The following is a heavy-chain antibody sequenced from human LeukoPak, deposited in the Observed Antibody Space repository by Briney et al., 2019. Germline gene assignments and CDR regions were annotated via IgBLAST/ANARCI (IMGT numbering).Heavy chain of an antibody. Sequence: ASVKVSCKASGGTFISYAISWVRQAPGQGLEWMGRSIPIFGTANYAQKFQGRVTITTDESTSAASMELSSLRSEDTAVYYCAISGVGTTKEVDYWGQGTLVTVSS. CDR1: GGTFISYA. D-gene: IGHD4-17*01. V-gene: IGHV1-69*05. CDR3: AISGVGTTKEVDY. CDR2: SIPIFGTA. J-gene: IGHJ4*02.